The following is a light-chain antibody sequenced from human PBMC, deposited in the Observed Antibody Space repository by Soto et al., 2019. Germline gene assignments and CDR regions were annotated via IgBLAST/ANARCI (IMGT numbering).Light chain of an antibody. J-gene: IGKJ3*01. V-gene: IGKV3-20*01. CDR3: QQYGSSLLFT. CDR2: GAS. Sequence: EIVLTQSPGTLSLSPGERATLSCRASQSVSSSYLAWYQQKPGHAPRLLIYGASSRATGIPDGFRGSGSGTDFTLTISRLEPEDFAVYYCQQYGSSLLFTFGPGTKVDIK. CDR1: QSVSSSY.